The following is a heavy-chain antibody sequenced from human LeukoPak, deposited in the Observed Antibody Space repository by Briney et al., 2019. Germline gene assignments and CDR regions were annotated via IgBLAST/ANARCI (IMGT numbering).Heavy chain of an antibody. D-gene: IGHD3-10*01. CDR3: ARDLGSGSYYNVKYYYYMDV. Sequence: ASPRISSKTSGYTFTAYYMHWVRHAPRQRRLWRGGINPIRSGTNYAQKFQGRVTMSRHTPISTAYMEMSRLRSDDTAVYNCARDLGSGSYYNVKYYYYMDVWGKGTTVTVSS. CDR2: INPIRSGT. V-gene: IGHV1-2*02. J-gene: IGHJ6*03. CDR1: GYTFTAYY.